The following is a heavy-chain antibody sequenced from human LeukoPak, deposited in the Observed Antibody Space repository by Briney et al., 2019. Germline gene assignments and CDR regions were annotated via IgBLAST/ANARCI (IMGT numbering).Heavy chain of an antibody. CDR3: VSFYETN. Sequence: GGSLRLSCAASGNYWTHWVRQAPGKGLVWVSHINSDGSWTGYADSVKGRFTISKDNAKNTVYLQMNNLRAEDTAVYYCVSFYETNWGRGTLVTVSS. CDR1: GNYW. V-gene: IGHV3-74*01. J-gene: IGHJ4*02. D-gene: IGHD2-2*01. CDR2: INSDGSWT.